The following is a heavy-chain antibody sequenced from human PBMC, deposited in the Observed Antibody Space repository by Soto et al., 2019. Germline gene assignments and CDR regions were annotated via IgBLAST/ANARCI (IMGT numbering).Heavy chain of an antibody. CDR3: ARSGYSSSWYTPFDY. CDR1: GFTFSSYA. V-gene: IGHV3-23*01. Sequence: EVQLLESGGGLVQPGGSLRLSCAASGFTFSSYAMSWVRQAPGKGLEWVSAISGSGGSTYYADSVKGRFTISRDNSKNTLYLQMNSLRAEDTAVYYCARSGYSSSWYTPFDYWGQGTLVTVSS. D-gene: IGHD6-13*01. CDR2: ISGSGGST. J-gene: IGHJ4*02.